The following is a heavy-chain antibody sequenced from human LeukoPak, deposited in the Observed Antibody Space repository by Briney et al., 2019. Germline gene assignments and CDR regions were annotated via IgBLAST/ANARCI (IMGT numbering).Heavy chain of an antibody. CDR3: ARGRAPYYCYYYMDV. CDR2: IYYSGST. J-gene: IGHJ6*03. V-gene: IGHV4-59*11. CDR1: GGSISSHY. Sequence: SETLSLTCTVSGGSISSHYWSWIRQPPGKGLEWIGYIYYSGSTNYNPSLKSRVTISVDTSKNQFSLKLSSVTAADTAVYYCARGRAPYYCYYYMDVWGKGTTVTVSS.